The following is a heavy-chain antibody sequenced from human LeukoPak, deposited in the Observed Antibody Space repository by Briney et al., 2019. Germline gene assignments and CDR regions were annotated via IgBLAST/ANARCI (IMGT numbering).Heavy chain of an antibody. J-gene: IGHJ3*02. Sequence: PGGSLGLSCAASGFTFSSYAMSWVRQAPGKGLEWVSAISGSGGSTYYADSVKGRFTISRDNSKNTLYLQMNSLRAEDTAVYYCARDPGNYYDSSGSDAFDIWGQGTMVTVSS. CDR1: GFTFSSYA. D-gene: IGHD3-22*01. CDR3: ARDPGNYYDSSGSDAFDI. V-gene: IGHV3-23*01. CDR2: ISGSGGST.